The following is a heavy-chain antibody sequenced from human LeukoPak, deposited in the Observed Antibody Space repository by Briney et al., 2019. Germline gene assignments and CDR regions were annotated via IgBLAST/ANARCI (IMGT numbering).Heavy chain of an antibody. CDR2: INANNGKT. V-gene: IGHV1-18*01. Sequence: ASVKVSCKASGYTFNTFSIAWVRQAPGQGLEWMGWINANNGKTHYAQKFHDRVTMTTDTSTNTAYLELRGLKSDDTAMYYCSRDSTFGVVVDFNFWGQGTLVTVSS. CDR3: SRDSTFGVVVDFNF. CDR1: GYTFNTFS. J-gene: IGHJ4*02. D-gene: IGHD3-16*02.